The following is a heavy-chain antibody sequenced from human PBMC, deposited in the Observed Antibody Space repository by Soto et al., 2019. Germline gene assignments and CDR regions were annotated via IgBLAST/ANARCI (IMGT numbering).Heavy chain of an antibody. CDR1: GFTFSSYG. CDR2: ISGSGGST. Sequence: EVQLLESGGGLVQPGGSLRLSCAASGFTFSSYGMSWVRQAPGKGLEWVSGISGSGGSTYYADSVKGRFTISRDNSKNTLYLQMNSLKGKDTAVYHCAKDNGYSTGWFPWGQSTIVTVSS. V-gene: IGHV3-23*01. J-gene: IGHJ3*01. CDR3: AKDNGYSTGWFP. D-gene: IGHD6-19*01.